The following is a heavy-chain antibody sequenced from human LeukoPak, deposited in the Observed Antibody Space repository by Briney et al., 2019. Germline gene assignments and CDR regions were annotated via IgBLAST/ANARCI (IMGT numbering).Heavy chain of an antibody. CDR2: IWYDGSNK. D-gene: IGHD5-24*01. CDR1: GFTFSSYG. CDR3: ARVFEMAIDY. J-gene: IGHJ4*02. Sequence: VQPGRSLRLSCAASGFTFSSYGMHWVRQAPGKGLEWVAVIWYDGSNKYYADSVKGRFTISRDNAKNSLYLQMNSLRAEDTAVYYCARVFEMAIDYWGQGTLVTVPS. V-gene: IGHV3-33*01.